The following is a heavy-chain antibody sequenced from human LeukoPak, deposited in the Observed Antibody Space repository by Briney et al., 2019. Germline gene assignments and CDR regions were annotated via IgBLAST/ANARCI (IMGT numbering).Heavy chain of an antibody. V-gene: IGHV5-51*01. J-gene: IGHJ4*02. CDR3: ARPPDYYDSSGPYYFDY. Sequence: GESLKISCKCSGYSFTSYWIGWVRQMPGKGLEWMGIIYPGDSDTRYSPSFQGQVTISADKSISTAYLQWSSLKASDTAMYYCARPPDYYDSSGPYYFDYWGQGTLVTVSS. CDR2: IYPGDSDT. CDR1: GYSFTSYW. D-gene: IGHD3-22*01.